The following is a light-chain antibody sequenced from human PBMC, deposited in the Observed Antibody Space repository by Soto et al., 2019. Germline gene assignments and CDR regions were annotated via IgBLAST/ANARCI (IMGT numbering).Light chain of an antibody. CDR1: SSDVGGYKY. V-gene: IGLV2-8*01. CDR2: EVN. Sequence: QSALTQPPSASGSPGQSVTISCTGTSSDVGGYKYVSWYQQHPGKAPKLMIFEVNKRPSGVPDRFSGSKSGNTASLTVSGLQAEDEADYYCSSYAGNNNNMVFGGGTKLTVL. CDR3: SSYAGNNNNMV. J-gene: IGLJ2*01.